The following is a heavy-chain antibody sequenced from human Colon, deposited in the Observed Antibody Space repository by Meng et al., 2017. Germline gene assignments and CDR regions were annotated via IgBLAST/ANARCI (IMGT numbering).Heavy chain of an antibody. CDR1: GFTFSSYA. D-gene: IGHD6-6*01. V-gene: IGHV3-23*04. J-gene: IGHJ4*02. Sequence: EIHLVESGGTLIQPGGSLRLSCVASGFTFSSYAMSWFRQAPGKGLEWVSTITASSDGANYAESVKGRFTITRDNSKNTLYLQMSSLGAEDTALYYCAKGESSSSGTPDYWGQGTLVTVSS. CDR3: AKGESSSSGTPDY. CDR2: ITASSDGA.